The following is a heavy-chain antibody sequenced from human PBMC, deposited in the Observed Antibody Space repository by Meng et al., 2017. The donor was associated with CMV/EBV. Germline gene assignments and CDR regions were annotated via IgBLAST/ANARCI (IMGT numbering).Heavy chain of an antibody. Sequence: FTFSTAWMSWVRQAPGKGLEWVGRIKGKTDGGTTDYAAPVKGRFTISRDDSKNTLYLQMNSLKTEDTAMYYCTTIPSDYDFWSGYYWGQGTLVTVSS. V-gene: IGHV3-15*01. CDR3: TTIPSDYDFWSGYY. J-gene: IGHJ4*02. CDR1: FTFSTAW. CDR2: IKGKTDGGTT. D-gene: IGHD3-3*01.